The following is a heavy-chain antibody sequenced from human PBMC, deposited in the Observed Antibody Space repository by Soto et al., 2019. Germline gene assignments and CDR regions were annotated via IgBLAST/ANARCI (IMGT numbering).Heavy chain of an antibody. Sequence: SETLSLTCTVSGGSISSYYWSWIRQPPGKGLEWIGYIYYSGSTNYNPSLKSRVTISVDTSKNQFSLKLSSVTAADTAVYYCGRGEYFYGWGSYPRPRNNYYYRAVGGKGT. CDR2: IYYSGST. CDR1: GGSISSYY. J-gene: IGHJ6*03. D-gene: IGHD3-10*01. V-gene: IGHV4-59*01. CDR3: GRGEYFYGWGSYPRPRNNYYYRAV.